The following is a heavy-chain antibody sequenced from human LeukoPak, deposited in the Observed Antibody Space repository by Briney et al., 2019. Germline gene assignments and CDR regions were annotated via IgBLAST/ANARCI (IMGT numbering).Heavy chain of an antibody. V-gene: IGHV3-48*01. J-gene: IGHJ4*02. CDR2: ISSSSSTI. D-gene: IGHD6-13*01. Sequence: GGSLRFSCAASGFTFSSYSMNWVRQAPGKGLEWVSYISSSSSTIYYADSVKGRFTISRDNAKNSLYPQMNSLRAEDTAVYYCAREKAAADDYWGQGTLVTVSS. CDR3: AREKAAADDY. CDR1: GFTFSSYS.